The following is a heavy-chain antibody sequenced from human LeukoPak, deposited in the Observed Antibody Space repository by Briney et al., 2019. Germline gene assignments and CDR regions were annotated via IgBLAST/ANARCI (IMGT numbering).Heavy chain of an antibody. CDR1: GFPLSSFG. V-gene: IGHV3-30*18. CDR2: ISDDGSNT. Sequence: PGRSLRLSCTASGFPLSSFGMHWVRQAPGKGLEWVAVISDDGSNTYYADSVKGRFTISRDNSKNTLYLQLNSLGTEDTAVYYCAKDADTATIIYWYFDLWGRGTLVTVSS. CDR3: AKDADTATIIYWYFDL. J-gene: IGHJ2*01. D-gene: IGHD5-18*01.